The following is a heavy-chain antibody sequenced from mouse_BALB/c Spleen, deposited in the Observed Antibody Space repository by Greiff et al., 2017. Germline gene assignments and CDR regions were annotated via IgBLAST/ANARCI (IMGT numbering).Heavy chain of an antibody. V-gene: IGHV5-6-4*01. Sequence: EVQGVESGGGLVKPGGSLKLSCAASGFTFSSYTMSWVRQTPEKRLEWVATISSGGSYTYYPDSVKGRFTISRDNAKNTLYLQMSSLKSEDTAMYYCTRDDGYYFYAMDDWGQGTSVTVSS. CDR3: TRDDGYYFYAMDD. J-gene: IGHJ4*01. D-gene: IGHD2-3*01. CDR2: ISSGGSYT. CDR1: GFTFSSYT.